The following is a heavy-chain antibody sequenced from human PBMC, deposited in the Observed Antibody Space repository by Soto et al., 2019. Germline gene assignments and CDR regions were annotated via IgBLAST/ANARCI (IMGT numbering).Heavy chain of an antibody. V-gene: IGHV4-30-2*01. CDR1: GGSISSGGYS. J-gene: IGHJ6*02. D-gene: IGHD4-17*01. CDR3: ARAHYGDYGYGMDV. Sequence: QLQLQESGSGLVKPSQTLSLTYAVSGGSISSGGYSWSWIRQPPGKGLEWIGYIYHSGYTYYNPSLKSRVTISVDRSKNQFSLKLSSVTAADTAVYYCARAHYGDYGYGMDVWGQGTTVTVSS. CDR2: IYHSGYT.